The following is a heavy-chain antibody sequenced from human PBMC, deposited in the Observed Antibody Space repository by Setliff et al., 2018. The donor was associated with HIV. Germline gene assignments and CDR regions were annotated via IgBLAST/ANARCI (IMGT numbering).Heavy chain of an antibody. CDR1: GYTFTSYY. CDR3: ARDHPGIAY. CDR2: INPSGGST. Sequence: ASVKVSCKASGYTFTSYYMHWVRQAPGQGLEWMGIINPSGGSTSYAQKFQGRVTITRDTSASTVYMELSSLRSEDTAMYYCARDHPGIAYWGQGTMVTVSS. V-gene: IGHV1-46*01. J-gene: IGHJ4*02.